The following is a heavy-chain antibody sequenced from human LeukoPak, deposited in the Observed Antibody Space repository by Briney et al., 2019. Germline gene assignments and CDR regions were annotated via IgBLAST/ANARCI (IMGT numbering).Heavy chain of an antibody. J-gene: IGHJ5*02. V-gene: IGHV4-59*01. CDR3: ARGDQLLWDNWFDP. Sequence: SETLSLTCTVSGGSISSYYWSWIRQPPGKGLEWIGYIYYSGSTNYNPSLKSRVTISVDTSKNQFSLKLSSVTAADTAVYYCARGDQLLWDNWFDPWGQGTLVTVSS. D-gene: IGHD2-2*01. CDR1: GGSISSYY. CDR2: IYYSGST.